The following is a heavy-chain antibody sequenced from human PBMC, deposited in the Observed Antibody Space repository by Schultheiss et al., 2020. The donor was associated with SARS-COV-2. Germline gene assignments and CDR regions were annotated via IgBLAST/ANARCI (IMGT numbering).Heavy chain of an antibody. V-gene: IGHV4-61*08. CDR1: GGSISSGDYY. J-gene: IGHJ4*02. D-gene: IGHD3-10*01. Sequence: SETLSLTCTVSGGSISSGDYYWSWIRQPPGKGLEWIGYIYYSGSTNYNPSLKSRVTISVDTSKNQFSLKLSSVTAADTAVCYCARLYYYGSGSYLRSYWGQGTLVTVSS. CDR3: ARLYYYGSGSYLRSY. CDR2: IYYSGST.